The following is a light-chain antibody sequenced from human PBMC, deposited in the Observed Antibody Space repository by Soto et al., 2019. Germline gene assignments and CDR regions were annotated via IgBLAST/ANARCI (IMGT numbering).Light chain of an antibody. CDR2: EGS. CDR3: CSYTGSDNMV. Sequence: QSALTQPASVSGSPGQSITISCSGTRGDIGNYNLVSWYQQRPGKVPKLIIYEGSKRPSGVSNRFSGSKSGNTASLTISGRQDEDEAEYYCCSYTGSDNMVFGGGTKLTVL. J-gene: IGLJ2*01. CDR1: RGDIGNYNL. V-gene: IGLV2-23*01.